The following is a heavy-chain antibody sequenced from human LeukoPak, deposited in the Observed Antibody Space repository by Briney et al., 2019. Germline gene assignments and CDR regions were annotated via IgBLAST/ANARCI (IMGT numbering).Heavy chain of an antibody. Sequence: PGGSLRLSCAASGFTFSSYSMNWVRQAPGKGLEWVSSISSSSSYIYYADSVKGRFTISRDNAKNSLYLQMNSLRAEDTAVYYCARDQGFESGMDVWGQGTTVTVSS. CDR2: ISSSSSYI. V-gene: IGHV3-21*01. D-gene: IGHD3-10*01. CDR1: GFTFSSYS. J-gene: IGHJ6*02. CDR3: ARDQGFESGMDV.